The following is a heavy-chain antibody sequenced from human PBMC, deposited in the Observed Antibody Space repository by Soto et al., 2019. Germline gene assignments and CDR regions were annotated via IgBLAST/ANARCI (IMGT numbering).Heavy chain of an antibody. V-gene: IGHV3-48*01. CDR3: ARDGREPPWSGYYTIDYYYYMDV. Sequence: GESLKISCAASGFTFSSYSMNWVRQAPGKGLEWVSYISSSSSTIYYADSVKGRFTISRDNAKNSLYLQMNSLRAEDTAVYYCARDGREPPWSGYYTIDYYYYMDVWGKGTTVTVSS. J-gene: IGHJ6*03. CDR2: ISSSSSTI. D-gene: IGHD3-3*01. CDR1: GFTFSSYS.